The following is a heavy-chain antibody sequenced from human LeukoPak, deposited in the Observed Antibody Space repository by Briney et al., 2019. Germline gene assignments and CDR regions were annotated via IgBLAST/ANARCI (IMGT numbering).Heavy chain of an antibody. J-gene: IGHJ6*03. CDR2: IKQDGSNK. V-gene: IGHV3-7*01. Sequence: GGSLRLSCAASGFTFSNYWMSWVRQAPGKGLEWVANIKQDGSNKYYADSVKGRFTISRDNSKNTLYLQMNSLRAEDTAVYYCAKEGRLVGSYYYYMDVWGKGTTVTVSS. D-gene: IGHD6-6*01. CDR3: AKEGRLVGSYYYYMDV. CDR1: GFTFSNYW.